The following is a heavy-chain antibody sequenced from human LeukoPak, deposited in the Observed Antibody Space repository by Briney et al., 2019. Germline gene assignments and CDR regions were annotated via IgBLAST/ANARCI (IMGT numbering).Heavy chain of an antibody. CDR2: IHTSGST. J-gene: IGHJ4*02. V-gene: IGHV4-4*07. D-gene: IGHD6-6*01. Sequence: SDTLSLTCTVSCRPITSYYWLYIRQPAGKGLEWIGRIHTSGSTNYNPSLKSRVTMSVDTSKNQFSLKLSSVTAADTAIYYCAREFSGTSIAARVFDSWGQGTLVTVSS. CDR1: CRPITSYY. CDR3: AREFSGTSIAARVFDS.